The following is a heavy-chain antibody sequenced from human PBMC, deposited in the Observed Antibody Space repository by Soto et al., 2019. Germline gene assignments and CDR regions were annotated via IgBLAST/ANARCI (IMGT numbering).Heavy chain of an antibody. J-gene: IGHJ5*02. CDR1: GGSISSSSYY. CDR2: IYYSGST. Sequence: PSETLSLTCTVSGGSISSSSYYWGWIRQPPGKGLEWIGSIYYSGSTYYNPSLKSRVTISVDTSKNQYTLKLSSVTAADTAVYYCAAQRSLNWFDPWGQGTLVTVSS. CDR3: AAQRSLNWFDP. V-gene: IGHV4-39*01.